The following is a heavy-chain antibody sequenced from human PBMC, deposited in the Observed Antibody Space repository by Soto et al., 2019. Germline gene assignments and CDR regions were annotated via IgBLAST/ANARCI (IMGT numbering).Heavy chain of an antibody. CDR3: ARNIGGPRDS. D-gene: IGHD3-16*01. J-gene: IGHJ4*02. Sequence: PSPTLSLPCAISGDTVSSNIAAWDWIRQSPSRGLEWLGRTYYRSKWYTDYAVSVRVRITINPDTSENQFTLQLISMTPEDTAVYYCARNIGGPRDSWGQGTLVTVSS. V-gene: IGHV6-1*01. CDR1: GDTVSSNIAA. CDR2: TYYRSKWYT.